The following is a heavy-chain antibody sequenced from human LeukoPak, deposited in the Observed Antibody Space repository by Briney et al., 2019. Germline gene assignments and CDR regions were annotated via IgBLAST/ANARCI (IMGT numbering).Heavy chain of an antibody. CDR1: GFTFSSYA. V-gene: IGHV3-23*01. CDR2: ISGSGGST. Sequence: GGSLRLSCAASGFTFSSYAMSWVRQAPGKGLEWVSAISGSGGSTYYADSVKGRFTISRDNSKNTLYLQMNSLSAEDTAVYYCAKDSVYYYDSSGYYSDAFDIWGQGTMVTVSS. CDR3: AKDSVYYYDSSGYYSDAFDI. J-gene: IGHJ3*02. D-gene: IGHD3-22*01.